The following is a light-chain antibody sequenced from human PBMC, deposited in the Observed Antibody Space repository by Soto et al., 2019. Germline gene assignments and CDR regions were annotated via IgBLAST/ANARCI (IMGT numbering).Light chain of an antibody. V-gene: IGKV3-15*01. J-gene: IGKJ2*01. CDR3: KQYNNWPQKYT. Sequence: IVLTQSPATLSVSPGERATLSCRASQSVSSNLAWYQQKPGQAPRLLIYVASTRATGIPARFSGSGSGTEFTLTLSSLQSEDFAVYYCKQYNNWPQKYTFGQGTKVDIK. CDR2: VAS. CDR1: QSVSSN.